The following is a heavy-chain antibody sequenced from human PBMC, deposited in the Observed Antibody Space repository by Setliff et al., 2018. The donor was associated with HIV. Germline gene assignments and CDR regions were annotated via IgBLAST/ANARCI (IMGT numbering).Heavy chain of an antibody. Sequence: SETLSLACAVSGGSIRSGNWWTWVRQSPGKGLEWIGEIYHSGSTNYSPSLKSRVTISLDKSKNKFSLKLSSVTAADTAVYYCARREGTAAAGTYYMDVWGKGTTVTVSS. CDR2: IYHSGST. CDR1: GGSIRSGNW. V-gene: IGHV4-4*02. CDR3: ARREGTAAAGTYYMDV. J-gene: IGHJ6*03. D-gene: IGHD6-13*01.